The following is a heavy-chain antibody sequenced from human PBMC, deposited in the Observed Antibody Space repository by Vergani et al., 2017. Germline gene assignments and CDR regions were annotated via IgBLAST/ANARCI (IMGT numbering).Heavy chain of an antibody. Sequence: QVQLEESGPGLVKPSETLSLTCTVSGGSFSSSSYYWGWIRQPPGKGLEWIGSIYYSGSTYYNPSLKSRVTISVDTSKNQFSLKLSSVTAADTAVYYCARDSWTSELRGVYWFDTWGQGTLVSVSS. CDR2: IYYSGST. CDR1: GGSFSSSSYY. V-gene: IGHV4-39*02. D-gene: IGHD3-10*01. CDR3: ARDSWTSELRGVYWFDT. J-gene: IGHJ5*02.